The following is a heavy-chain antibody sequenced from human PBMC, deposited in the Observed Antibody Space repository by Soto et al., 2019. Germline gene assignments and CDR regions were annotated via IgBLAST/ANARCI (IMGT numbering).Heavy chain of an antibody. J-gene: IGHJ4*02. CDR2: ISGRSDYI. D-gene: IGHD3-16*01. V-gene: IGHV3-21*01. CDR3: ARDWGFDY. CDR1: GFTFSSYS. Sequence: EVQLVESGGGLVKPGGSLRLSCAASGFTFSSYSMNWVRQAPGKGLVWVSSISGRSDYIYYADSVKGRFTISRDNAKNSLYLQMNSLRAEDTAVYYCARDWGFDYWGQGTLGTVSS.